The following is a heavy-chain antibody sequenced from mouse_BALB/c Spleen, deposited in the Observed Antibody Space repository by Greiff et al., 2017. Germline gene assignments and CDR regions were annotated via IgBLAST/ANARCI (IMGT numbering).Heavy chain of an antibody. CDR2: ISSGGSYT. V-gene: IGHV5-6-4*01. Sequence: DVHLVESGGGLVKPGGSLKLSCAASGFTFSSYTMSWVRQTPEKRLEWVATISSGGSYTYYPDSVKGRFTISRDNAKNTLYLQMSSLKSEDTAMYYCTRDPYHTLTVDAMDYWGQGTSVTVSS. J-gene: IGHJ4*01. CDR1: GFTFSSYT. CDR3: TRDPYHTLTVDAMDY.